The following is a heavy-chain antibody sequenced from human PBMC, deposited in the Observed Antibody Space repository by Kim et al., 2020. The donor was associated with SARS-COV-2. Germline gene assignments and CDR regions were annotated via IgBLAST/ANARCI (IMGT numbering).Heavy chain of an antibody. V-gene: IGHV3-21*01. Sequence: GGSLRLSCAASGFTFSSYSMNWVRQAPGKGLEWVSSISSSSSYIYYADSVKGRFTISRDNAKNSLYLQMNSLRAEDTAEYYCARLRMTTVTPFDPWGQGTLVTVSS. CDR3: ARLRMTTVTPFDP. CDR2: ISSSSSYI. J-gene: IGHJ5*02. CDR1: GFTFSSYS. D-gene: IGHD4-17*01.